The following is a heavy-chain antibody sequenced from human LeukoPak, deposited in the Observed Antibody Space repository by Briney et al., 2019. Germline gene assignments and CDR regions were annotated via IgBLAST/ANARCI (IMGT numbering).Heavy chain of an antibody. V-gene: IGHV4-39*07. D-gene: IGHD6-19*01. J-gene: IGHJ3*02. CDR3: ARVTRGYDWDSSGWNPDAFDI. CDR1: GGSITSYNYY. Sequence: PSETLSLTCTVSGGSITSYNYYWGWIRQPPGKGLEWVGSVYYSGSTYYNPPLRSRITVSVDTSKNQFSLKLRSVTAADTAVYYCARVTRGYDWDSSGWNPDAFDIWGQGTMVTVSS. CDR2: VYYSGST.